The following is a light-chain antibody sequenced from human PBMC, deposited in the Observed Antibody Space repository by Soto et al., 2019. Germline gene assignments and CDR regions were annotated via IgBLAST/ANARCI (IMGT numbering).Light chain of an antibody. Sequence: QSALTQPRSVSGSPGQSVTISCTGTSSDIGDSNYVSWYQQHPGKAPKLLIYDVTRRPSGVPDRFSGSKSGNTASLTISGLQAEDEADYVCCSYAGSYPLVFGGGTKLTVL. V-gene: IGLV2-11*01. CDR2: DVT. CDR3: CSYAGSYPLV. J-gene: IGLJ2*01. CDR1: SSDIGDSNY.